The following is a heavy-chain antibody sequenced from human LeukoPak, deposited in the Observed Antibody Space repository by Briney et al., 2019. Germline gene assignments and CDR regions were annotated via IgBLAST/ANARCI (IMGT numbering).Heavy chain of an antibody. J-gene: IGHJ4*02. CDR3: AKVPVSLYSSSSPSLSY. CDR2: ISGSGGST. D-gene: IGHD6-6*01. Sequence: TGGSLRLSCAASGFTFSSYAMSWVRQAPGKGLEWVSAISGSGGSTYYADSVKGRFTISRDNSKNTLYLQMNSLRAEDTAVYYCAKVPVSLYSSSSPSLSYWGQGTLVTVSS. CDR1: GFTFSSYA. V-gene: IGHV3-23*01.